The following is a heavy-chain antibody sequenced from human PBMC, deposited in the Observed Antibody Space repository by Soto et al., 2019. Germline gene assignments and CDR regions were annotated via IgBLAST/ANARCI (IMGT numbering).Heavy chain of an antibody. CDR2: INTDGSTT. V-gene: IGHV3-74*01. Sequence: QPGGSLRLSCEASGFAFGTYWMHWVRQAPGKGLVWVSRINTDGSTTTYADSVKGRFTISRDNARHTLYLQMDSLRAEDTAVYYCARLYDFWSGSALDSWGQGALVTVSS. J-gene: IGHJ4*02. D-gene: IGHD3-3*01. CDR3: ARLYDFWSGSALDS. CDR1: GFAFGTYW.